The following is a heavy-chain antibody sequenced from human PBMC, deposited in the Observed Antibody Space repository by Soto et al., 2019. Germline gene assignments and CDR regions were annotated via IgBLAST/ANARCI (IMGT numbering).Heavy chain of an antibody. D-gene: IGHD2-15*01. CDR3: ARQLGYCSDGTCYFDY. Sequence: GGSLRLSCAASGFTFRNYAMSWVRQAPGKGLEWVSAISTSGGDTYYADSVKGRFTISRDNSKNTLYLQMNSLTAEDTAVYHCARQLGYCSDGTCYFDYWGQGTEVTVSS. CDR1: GFTFRNYA. CDR2: ISTSGGDT. V-gene: IGHV3-23*01. J-gene: IGHJ4*02.